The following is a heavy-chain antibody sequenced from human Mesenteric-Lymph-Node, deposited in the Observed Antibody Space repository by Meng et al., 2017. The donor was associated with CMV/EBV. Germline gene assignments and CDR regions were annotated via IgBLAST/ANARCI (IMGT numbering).Heavy chain of an antibody. J-gene: IGHJ4*02. Sequence: SETLSLTCAVYGGSFNIYYWSWIRQPPGKGLEWLGHINHIANTNYNPSLKSRVTISVDASKSQFSLKLSSVTAADTAVYYCARHLVVWTLNTLGYWGQGTLVTVSS. CDR2: INHIANT. CDR3: ARHLVVWTLNTLGY. D-gene: IGHD3-16*01. CDR1: GGSFNIYY. V-gene: IGHV4-34*01.